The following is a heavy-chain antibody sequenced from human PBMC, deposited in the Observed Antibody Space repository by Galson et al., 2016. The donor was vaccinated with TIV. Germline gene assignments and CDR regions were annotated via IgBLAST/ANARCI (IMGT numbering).Heavy chain of an antibody. J-gene: IGHJ6*02. Sequence: SLRLSCAASGFTFSTYWMHWVRQAPGKGLVWVSRIDSEGDNTRYADSVTGRFTISRDNAKNTLYLQMSSLGADDTAVYYCARGALDTDRRYYYYYGLDVWGQGTAATVSS. CDR1: GFTFSTYW. CDR2: IDSEGDNT. CDR3: ARGALDTDRRYYYYYGLDV. D-gene: IGHD1-1*01. V-gene: IGHV3-74*01.